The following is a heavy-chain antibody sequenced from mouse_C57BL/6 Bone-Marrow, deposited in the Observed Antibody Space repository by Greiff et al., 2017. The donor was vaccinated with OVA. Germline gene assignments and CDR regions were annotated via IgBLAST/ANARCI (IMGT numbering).Heavy chain of an antibody. CDR2: IYPGSGNT. CDR3: ARTLYSGEDYFDY. V-gene: IGHV1-76*01. D-gene: IGHD2-3*01. Sequence: VQLVESGAELVRPGASVKLSCKASGYTFTDYYINWVKQRPAQGLEWIARIYPGSGNTYYNEKFKGKATLTAEKSSSTAYMQLSSLTSEDSAVYFCARTLYSGEDYFDYWGQGTTLTVSS. J-gene: IGHJ2*01. CDR1: GYTFTDYY.